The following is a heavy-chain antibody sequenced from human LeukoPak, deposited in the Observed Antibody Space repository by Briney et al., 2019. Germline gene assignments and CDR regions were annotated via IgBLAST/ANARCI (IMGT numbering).Heavy chain of an antibody. CDR3: AKDGPHYYDSSGYYYVGSPFDY. V-gene: IGHV3-23*01. CDR1: GFTFSSYA. CDR2: ISGSGGST. Sequence: GGSLRLSCAASGFTFSSYAMSWVRQAPGKGLEWVSAISGSGGSTYYADSVEVRFTISRDNSKNTLYLQMNSLRAEDTAVYYCAKDGPHYYDSSGYYYVGSPFDYWGQGTLVTVSS. J-gene: IGHJ4*02. D-gene: IGHD3-22*01.